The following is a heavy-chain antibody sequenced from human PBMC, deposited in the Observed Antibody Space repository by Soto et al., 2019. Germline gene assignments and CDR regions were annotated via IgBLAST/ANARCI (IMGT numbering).Heavy chain of an antibody. CDR3: AKVGYYDSSGHNWFDP. Sequence: EVQPLESGGGLVQPGGSLRLSCAVSGFTFSSYVMSWVRQAPGKGLEWVSAISGSGGSTYYADSVKGRFTISRDNSKNTLYLQMNSLRADDTAVYYCAKVGYYDSSGHNWFDPWGQGTLVTVSS. CDR2: ISGSGGST. D-gene: IGHD3-22*01. V-gene: IGHV3-23*01. J-gene: IGHJ5*02. CDR1: GFTFSSYV.